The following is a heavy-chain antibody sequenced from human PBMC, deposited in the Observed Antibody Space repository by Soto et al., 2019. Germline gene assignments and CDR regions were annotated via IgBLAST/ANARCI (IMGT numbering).Heavy chain of an antibody. CDR1: GFTFTSSA. D-gene: IGHD3-3*01. CDR2: IVVGSGNT. Sequence: GASVKVSCKASGFTFTSSAVQWVRQARGQRLEWIGWIVVGSGNTNYAQKFQERVTITRDMSTSTAYMELSSLRSEDTAVYYCAAESYDFWSGYYPGPMDVWGQGTTVTVPS. J-gene: IGHJ6*02. CDR3: AAESYDFWSGYYPGPMDV. V-gene: IGHV1-58*01.